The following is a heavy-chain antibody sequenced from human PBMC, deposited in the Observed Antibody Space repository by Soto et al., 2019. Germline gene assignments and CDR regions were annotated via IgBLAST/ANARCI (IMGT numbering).Heavy chain of an antibody. J-gene: IGHJ6*02. CDR2: IYYSGST. Sequence: QLQLQESGPGLVKPSETLSLTCTVSGGSISSSSYYWGWIRQPPGKGLEWIGSIYYSGSTYYNPSRKSRVPISVDTAKSQFALKLSSVTAADTDVYYFARQGRRQQLPQGYGMDVWGQGTTVTVSS. V-gene: IGHV4-39*01. CDR1: GGSISSSSYY. CDR3: ARQGRRQQLPQGYGMDV. D-gene: IGHD6-13*01.